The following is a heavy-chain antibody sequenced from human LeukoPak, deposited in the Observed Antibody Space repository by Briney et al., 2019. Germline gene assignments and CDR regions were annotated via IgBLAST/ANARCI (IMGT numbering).Heavy chain of an antibody. Sequence: SETLSLTCTVSGGSISSYQWSWIRQPPGKGLEWIGYISYSGFTNYNPSLKSRVTISLDTSKNQFSLKLTSVTAADTAVYYCAGHHPRNTVNFWGQGTLVTVSS. D-gene: IGHD2-8*02. CDR2: ISYSGFT. J-gene: IGHJ4*02. CDR1: GGSISSYQ. CDR3: AGHHPRNTVNF. V-gene: IGHV4-59*08.